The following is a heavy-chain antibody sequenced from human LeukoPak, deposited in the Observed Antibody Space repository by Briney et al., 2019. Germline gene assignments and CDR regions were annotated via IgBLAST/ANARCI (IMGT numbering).Heavy chain of an antibody. V-gene: IGHV4-59*01. Sequence: RSSETLSLTCTASGGSIRSYYWNWIRQPPGKGLEWIGYVYYSGSTEYNPSLRSRVTISLEMSKHQFSLNVTSVTAADTAVYYCATNTGTVFDYWGQGALVTVSS. CDR1: GGSIRSYY. CDR3: ATNTGTVFDY. D-gene: IGHD7-27*01. J-gene: IGHJ4*02. CDR2: VYYSGST.